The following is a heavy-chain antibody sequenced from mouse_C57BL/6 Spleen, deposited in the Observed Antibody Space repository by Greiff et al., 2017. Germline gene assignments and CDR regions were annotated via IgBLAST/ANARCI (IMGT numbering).Heavy chain of an antibody. CDR2: IYPGDGDT. Sequence: QVQLQQSGPELVKPGASVKISCKASGYAFSSSWMNWVKQRPGKGLEWIGRIYPGDGDTNYNGKFKGKATLTADKSSSTAYMQLSSLTSEDSAVFFCARDTTVVATNFDYWGQGTTLTVS. J-gene: IGHJ2*01. D-gene: IGHD1-1*01. CDR1: GYAFSSSW. CDR3: ARDTTVVATNFDY. V-gene: IGHV1-82*01.